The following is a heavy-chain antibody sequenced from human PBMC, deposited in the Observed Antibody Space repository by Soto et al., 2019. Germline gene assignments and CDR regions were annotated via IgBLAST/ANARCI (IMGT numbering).Heavy chain of an antibody. D-gene: IGHD3-10*01. Sequence: SETLSLTCAVSGGSISSGGYSWSWIRQPPGKGLEWIGYIYYSGSTNYNPSLKSRVTISVDTSKNQFSLKLSSVTAADTAVYYCASYCSASYPRFDPSGHGTLVTVSS. CDR2: IYYSGST. J-gene: IGHJ5*02. CDR1: GGSISSGGYS. CDR3: ASYCSASYPRFDP. V-gene: IGHV4-61*08.